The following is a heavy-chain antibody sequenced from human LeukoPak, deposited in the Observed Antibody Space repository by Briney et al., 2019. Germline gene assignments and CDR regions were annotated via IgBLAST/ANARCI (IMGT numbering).Heavy chain of an antibody. CDR3: ARDLPMGYSGYDDGGHWFDP. CDR1: GFTFSDYY. Sequence: GGSLRLSCAASGFTFSDYYMSWIRQAPGKGLEWVSYISSSGSTIYYADSVKGRFTISRDNAKNSLYLQMNSLRAEDTAVYYCARDLPMGYSGYDDGGHWFDPWGQGTLVTVSS. V-gene: IGHV3-11*04. CDR2: ISSSGSTI. J-gene: IGHJ5*02. D-gene: IGHD5-12*01.